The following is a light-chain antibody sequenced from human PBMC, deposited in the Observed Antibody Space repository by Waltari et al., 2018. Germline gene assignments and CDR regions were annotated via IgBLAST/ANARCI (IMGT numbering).Light chain of an antibody. CDR1: NIGSKN. V-gene: IGLV3-21*04. CDR3: QVWDSNSDHQV. Sequence: SYVLTQPPSVSVAPGKTARLTCGGNNIGSKNVDWYQQKIGQAPSPGIYYDTKRPSGIPERFSGSNSGNTATLTISRVEAGDEADYYCQVWDSNSDHQVFGTGTKVTVL. J-gene: IGLJ1*01. CDR2: YDT.